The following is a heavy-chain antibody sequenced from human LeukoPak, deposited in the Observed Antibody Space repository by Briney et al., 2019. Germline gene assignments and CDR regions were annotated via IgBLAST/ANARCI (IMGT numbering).Heavy chain of an antibody. CDR2: INPNSGDT. CDR1: GYTLTGHS. CDR3: ARDSGLGYSGYDLAW. Sequence: ASVKVSCKASGYTLTGHSMHWVRQAPGQGLEWMGWINPNSGDTNYAQKFQGRVTMTRDTSIRTAYMELSRLRSDDTAVYYCARDSGLGYSGYDLAWWGQGTLVTVSS. D-gene: IGHD5-12*01. V-gene: IGHV1-2*02. J-gene: IGHJ4*02.